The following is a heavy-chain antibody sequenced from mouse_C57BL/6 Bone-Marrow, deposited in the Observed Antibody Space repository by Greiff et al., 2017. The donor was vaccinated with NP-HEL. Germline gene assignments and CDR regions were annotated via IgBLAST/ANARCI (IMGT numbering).Heavy chain of an antibody. CDR2: IDPEDGDT. Sequence: EVQVVESGAELVRPGASVKLSCTASGFNIKDDYMHWVKQRPEQGLEWIGWIDPEDGDTESASKFQGKATITADTSSNTAYLQLSSLTSEDTAVYYCTAALITTAYYYAMDYWGQGTSVTVSS. V-gene: IGHV14-4*01. CDR1: GFNIKDDY. J-gene: IGHJ4*01. CDR3: TAALITTAYYYAMDY. D-gene: IGHD1-1*01.